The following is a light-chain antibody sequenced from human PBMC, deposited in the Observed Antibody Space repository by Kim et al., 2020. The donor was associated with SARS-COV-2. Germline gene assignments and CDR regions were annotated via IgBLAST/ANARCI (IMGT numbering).Light chain of an antibody. Sequence: QNVTSSYAGGSSNIGSNTVEWYQHLPGAAPKLLMYSNTQRPSGLPDRISGSKSGTSASLDISGLQSEDEGDYYCAAWDDTLNGFVFGPGTKVTVL. CDR1: SSNIGSNT. J-gene: IGLJ1*01. CDR2: SNT. V-gene: IGLV1-44*01. CDR3: AAWDDTLNGFV.